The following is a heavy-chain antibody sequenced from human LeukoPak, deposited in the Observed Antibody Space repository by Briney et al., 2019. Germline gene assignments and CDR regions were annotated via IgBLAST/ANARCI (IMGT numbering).Heavy chain of an antibody. V-gene: IGHV4-59*01. Sequence: SETLSLTCTVSGGSISSYYWSWIRQPPGKGLEWIGYIYYSGSTNYNPSLKSRVTISVDTSKNQFSLKLSSVTAADTAVYYCARFPSVDPDALDAFDIWGQGTMVTVSS. CDR1: GGSISSYY. CDR3: ARFPSVDPDALDAFDI. D-gene: IGHD2-2*01. CDR2: IYYSGST. J-gene: IGHJ3*02.